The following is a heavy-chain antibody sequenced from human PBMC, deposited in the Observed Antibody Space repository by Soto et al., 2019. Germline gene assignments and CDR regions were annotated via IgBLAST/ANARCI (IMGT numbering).Heavy chain of an antibody. Sequence: QVQLVQSGAEVKKPGASVKVSCKASGYTFTNYGISWVRQAPGQGPEWRGWISGYNGNTKYARKVQGRVTLTTDTSASTAYMELRGLRSDDTAVYYCARGGSSWSAEYYEHWGQGTLVTVSS. CDR3: ARGGSSWSAEYYEH. CDR2: ISGYNGNT. V-gene: IGHV1-18*04. D-gene: IGHD6-13*01. J-gene: IGHJ1*01. CDR1: GYTFTNYG.